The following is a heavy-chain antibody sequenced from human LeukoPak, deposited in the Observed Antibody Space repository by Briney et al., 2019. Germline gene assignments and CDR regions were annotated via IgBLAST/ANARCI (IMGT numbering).Heavy chain of an antibody. Sequence: GGSLRLSCAASGFTFSSYAMSWVRQAPGKGLEWVSATSGSGGSTYYADSVKGRFTISRDNSKNTLYLQMLSLRAEDTAIYYCAKDQSGSYYEAAFDIWGQGTMVTVSS. D-gene: IGHD1-26*01. CDR3: AKDQSGSYYEAAFDI. CDR1: GFTFSSYA. CDR2: TSGSGGST. J-gene: IGHJ3*02. V-gene: IGHV3-23*01.